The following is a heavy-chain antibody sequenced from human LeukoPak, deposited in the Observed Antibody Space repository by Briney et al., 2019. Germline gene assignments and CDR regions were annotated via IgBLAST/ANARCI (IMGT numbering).Heavy chain of an antibody. J-gene: IGHJ4*02. CDR2: INPDSGDT. CDR1: GYSFTGYY. CDR3: ATVASIRRFYFDF. V-gene: IGHV1-2*02. Sequence: AAVTVSCQASGYSFTGYYIHWVRQAPGQGLEWMGWINPDSGDTEYSQRFQGRITLTSDTSVTTAYMELSSQRYDDTAIFYCATVASIRRFYFDFWGQGTLVTVSS. D-gene: IGHD3-3*01.